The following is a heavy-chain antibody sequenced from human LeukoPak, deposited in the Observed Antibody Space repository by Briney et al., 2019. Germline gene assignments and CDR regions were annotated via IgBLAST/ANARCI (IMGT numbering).Heavy chain of an antibody. CDR3: ARHGQPGWFDP. D-gene: IGHD1-14*01. CDR1: GVSITSYY. Sequence: PSETLSLTCTVAGVSITSYYWSCIRHPPGGGLEWIGYIYNSGITNYNRSLKSRVTISIDTSKTQFSLKLSSVTAADTAVYYCARHGQPGWFDPWGQGTLVTVSS. J-gene: IGHJ5*02. V-gene: IGHV4-59*08. CDR2: IYNSGIT.